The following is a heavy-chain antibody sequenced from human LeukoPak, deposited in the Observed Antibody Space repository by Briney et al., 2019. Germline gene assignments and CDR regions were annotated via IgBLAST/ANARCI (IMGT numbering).Heavy chain of an antibody. D-gene: IGHD2/OR15-2a*01. CDR1: RGSISGYS. Sequence: TPSETLSLTCTVSRGSISGYSWSWIRQSPGGGLEWIGYIYYSGDTAYNPSLRSRVTMSVDTSKTQFSLQLSSVTAADTAVYFCARLSWFHTTTYYFWGQGTLVTVSS. CDR2: IYYSGDT. J-gene: IGHJ4*02. V-gene: IGHV4-59*08. CDR3: ARLSWFHTTTYYF.